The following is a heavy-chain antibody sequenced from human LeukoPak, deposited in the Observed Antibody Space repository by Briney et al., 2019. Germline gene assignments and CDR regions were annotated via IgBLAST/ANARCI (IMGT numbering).Heavy chain of an antibody. V-gene: IGHV3-74*01. J-gene: IGHJ4*02. CDR1: GFTFSSYW. CDR3: ARDPGDYYFDY. Sequence: PGGSLRLSCAASGFTFSSYWMHWVRQAPGKGLVWVSRINSDGSSTSYADSVKGRFTISRDNAKNSLYLQMNSLRAEDTAVYYCARDPGDYYFDYWGQGTLVTVSS. CDR2: INSDGSST. D-gene: IGHD3-10*01.